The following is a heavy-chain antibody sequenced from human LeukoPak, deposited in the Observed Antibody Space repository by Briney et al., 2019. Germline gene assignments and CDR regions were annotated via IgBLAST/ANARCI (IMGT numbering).Heavy chain of an antibody. CDR3: ARRARYCSGGSCLDY. V-gene: IGHV5-51*01. Sequence: GESLKISCKGSGYTFTSYWIGWVRQMPGKGLEWLGIIYPGDSDTRYSPSFQGQVTISADKSISTAYLQWSSLKASDTAMYYCARRARYCSGGSCLDYWGQGTLVTVSS. CDR1: GYTFTSYW. D-gene: IGHD2-15*01. CDR2: IYPGDSDT. J-gene: IGHJ4*02.